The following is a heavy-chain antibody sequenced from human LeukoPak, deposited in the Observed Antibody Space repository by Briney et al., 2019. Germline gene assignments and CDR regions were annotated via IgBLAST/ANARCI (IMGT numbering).Heavy chain of an antibody. CDR1: GFTLSSYS. CDR2: ISSGSTTI. V-gene: IGHV3-48*01. Sequence: PGGSLRLSCATSGFTLSSYSMNWVRQAPGKGLEWVSYISSGSTTIYYADSVKGRFTISRDNAKNSLYLQMNSLRAEDTAVYYCARDVKQWLVRVYYFDYWGQGTLVTVSS. CDR3: ARDVKQWLVRVYYFDY. J-gene: IGHJ4*02. D-gene: IGHD6-19*01.